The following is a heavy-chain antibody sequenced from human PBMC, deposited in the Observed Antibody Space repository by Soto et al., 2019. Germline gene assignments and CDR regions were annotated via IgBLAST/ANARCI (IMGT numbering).Heavy chain of an antibody. D-gene: IGHD4-17*01. CDR2: ISYDGNNK. CDR1: GFTFSSYG. Sequence: QVQLVESGGGVVQPGRSLRLSCAASGFTFSSYGMHWVRQAPGKGLEWVAVISYDGNNKYYADSEKGRFTISRDNSKNTLYLQMNSLRTEDTGVYYCARSQQTTVTSPLADSWGQGTLVTVSS. J-gene: IGHJ5*01. V-gene: IGHV3-30*19. CDR3: ARSQQTTVTSPLADS.